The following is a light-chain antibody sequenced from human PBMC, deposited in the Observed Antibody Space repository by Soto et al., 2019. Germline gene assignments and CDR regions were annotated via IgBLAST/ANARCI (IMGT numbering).Light chain of an antibody. CDR3: VQALQTPWT. V-gene: IGKV2-28*01. Sequence: DIVMTQSPLSLPVTPGEPASISCRSSQSLLHSNGYNYLDWYLQKPGQSPQVLIYLGSNRASGVPDRFSGSGSGTDFTLKISRVEAEDVGVYYCVQALQTPWTFGQGTNVEIK. CDR1: QSLLHSNGYNY. J-gene: IGKJ1*01. CDR2: LGS.